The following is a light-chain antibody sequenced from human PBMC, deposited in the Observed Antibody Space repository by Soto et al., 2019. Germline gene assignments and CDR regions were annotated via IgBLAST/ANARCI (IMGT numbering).Light chain of an antibody. CDR2: KVS. V-gene: IGKV2-30*02. J-gene: IGKJ1*01. CDR1: QSLVHSDGNTY. CDR3: VQGTHWPRA. Sequence: DIVLTQSPLSLPVTLGQPAAISCRSSQSLVHSDGNTYLNWLQQRPGQSPRRLIYKVSNRDSGVPDRFSGSASGTDFTLTISRVEAEDIGVYYCVQGTHWPRAFGQGTKVDIK.